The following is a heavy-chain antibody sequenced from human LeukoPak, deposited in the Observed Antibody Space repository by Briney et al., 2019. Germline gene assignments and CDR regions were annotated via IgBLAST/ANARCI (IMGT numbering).Heavy chain of an antibody. CDR2: INTSGDTI. CDR3: ARVGLWHYPVDS. V-gene: IGHV3-11*04. J-gene: IGHJ4*02. CDR1: GFSFSDYY. D-gene: IGHD1-7*01. Sequence: GGSLRLSCAASGFSFSDYYMSWIRQAPGEGLVWVSYINTSGDTIYYADSVKGRFTMSRDNAKNSVYLHMNSLRAEDTAVYYCARVGLWHYPVDSWGQGTLVTVSS.